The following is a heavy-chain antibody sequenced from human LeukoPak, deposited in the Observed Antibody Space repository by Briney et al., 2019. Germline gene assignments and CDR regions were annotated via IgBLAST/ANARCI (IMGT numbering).Heavy chain of an antibody. CDR2: IYPDDSNT. CDR3: ARRWYNWNSGAFDI. V-gene: IGHV5-51*01. CDR1: GYNFPIYW. D-gene: IGHD1-7*01. Sequence: GESLKISCQGSGYNFPIYWIGWVRQMPGQGLEWMGIIYPDDSNTIYGPSFQGQVTISADKSINTAYLEWSSLKASDTAIYYCARRWYNWNSGAFDIWGQGTMVTVSS. J-gene: IGHJ3*02.